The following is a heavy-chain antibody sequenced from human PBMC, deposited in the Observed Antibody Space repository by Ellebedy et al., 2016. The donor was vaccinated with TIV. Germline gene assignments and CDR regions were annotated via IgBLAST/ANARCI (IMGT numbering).Heavy chain of an antibody. J-gene: IGHJ4*02. CDR3: ARTLLYCGGDCSFYFDH. CDR2: SSSTEKK. V-gene: IGHV2-26*01. D-gene: IGHD2-21*02. CDR1: GFSLSNIIMG. Sequence: SGPTLVKPTETLTLTCTVSGFSLSNIIMGVSWIRQRPGKALEWLAHSSSTEKKFYSTSLKSRLSISKDASKGQVVLTMTNVAPVDTATYYCARTLLYCGGDCSFYFDHWGQGSLVTVSS.